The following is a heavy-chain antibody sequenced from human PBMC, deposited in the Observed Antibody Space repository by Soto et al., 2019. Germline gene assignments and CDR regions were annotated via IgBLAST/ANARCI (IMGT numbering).Heavy chain of an antibody. CDR2: IYSGDST. CDR3: ARDKS. Sequence: GGSLRLSCAASGFPVNNNYMGWVRQAPGKGLEWVSLIYSGDSTYYTDSVKGRFTISRDSSKNTLYLQMSSLRAEDTAVYYCARDKSWGPGTLVTVSS. CDR1: GFPVNNNY. V-gene: IGHV3-53*01. J-gene: IGHJ5*02.